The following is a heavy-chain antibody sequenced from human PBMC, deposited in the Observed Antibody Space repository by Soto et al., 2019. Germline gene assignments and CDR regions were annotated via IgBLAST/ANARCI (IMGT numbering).Heavy chain of an antibody. CDR1: GDSVSSNSAA. D-gene: IGHD5-12*01. V-gene: IGHV6-1*01. CDR2: TYYRSKWYN. CDR3: ARDSVATPQADYFDY. Sequence: KQSPTLSLTCAISGDSVSSNSAAWNWIRQSPSRGLEWLGRTYYRSKWYNDYAVSVKSRITINPDTSKNQFSLQLNSVTPEDTAVYYCARDSVATPQADYFDYWGQGTLVTVSS. J-gene: IGHJ4*02.